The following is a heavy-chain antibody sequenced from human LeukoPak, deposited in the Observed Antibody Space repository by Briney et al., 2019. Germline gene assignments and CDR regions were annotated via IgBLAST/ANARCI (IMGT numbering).Heavy chain of an antibody. CDR2: INHSGST. CDR3: ARVRYSSGWIDY. V-gene: IGHV4-34*01. CDR1: GGSFSGYY. Sequence: SETLSLTCAVYGGSFSGYYWSWIRQPPGKGLEWIGEINHSGSTNYNPSLKSRVTISVDTSKNQFSLKLSSVIAADTAVYYCARVRYSSGWIDYWGQGTLVTVSS. D-gene: IGHD6-19*01. J-gene: IGHJ4*02.